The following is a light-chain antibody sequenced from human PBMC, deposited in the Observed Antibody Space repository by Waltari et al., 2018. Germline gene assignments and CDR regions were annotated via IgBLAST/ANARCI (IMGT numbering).Light chain of an antibody. V-gene: IGLV2-14*03. Sequence: QSALTQPASVSGSPGQSISISCTGTSSDVGGYNIVSWYQQHPGKAPQLMIYDVANRPSGVSNRFSGSKSGNTASLTISGLQAEDEADYYCSSYTSSSTRVFGTGTKVTVL. J-gene: IGLJ1*01. CDR3: SSYTSSSTRV. CDR1: SSDVGGYNI. CDR2: DVA.